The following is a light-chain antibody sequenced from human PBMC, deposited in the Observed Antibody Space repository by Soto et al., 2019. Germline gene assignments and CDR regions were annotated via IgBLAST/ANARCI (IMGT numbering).Light chain of an antibody. CDR3: KQYSTSPN. Sequence: THSPSSLSASIVDRVTITFLASQTVNTYLHWYQQKPGLAPRLLIYDASSRATGIPDRFSGSGSGRDFTLTISRLEPEDFAVYYCKQYSTSPNFGGGTKVDIK. J-gene: IGKJ4*01. V-gene: IGKV3D-20*01. CDR1: QTVNTY. CDR2: DAS.